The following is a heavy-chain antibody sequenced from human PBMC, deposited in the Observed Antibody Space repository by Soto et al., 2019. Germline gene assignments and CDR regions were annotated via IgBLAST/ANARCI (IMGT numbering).Heavy chain of an antibody. D-gene: IGHD3-16*01. Sequence: EVQLVESGGGLVQPGGSVRLSCAASKFTITSYWMHWVRQAPGKGLVWVSRINSDGSSISYADAVKGRFTISRDNAKNTLYLQMNSLRVEDTAVYYCAREVTHCYVLSGIDVWGQGTTVTVFS. V-gene: IGHV3-74*01. CDR3: AREVTHCYVLSGIDV. CDR1: KFTITSYW. J-gene: IGHJ6*02. CDR2: INSDGSSI.